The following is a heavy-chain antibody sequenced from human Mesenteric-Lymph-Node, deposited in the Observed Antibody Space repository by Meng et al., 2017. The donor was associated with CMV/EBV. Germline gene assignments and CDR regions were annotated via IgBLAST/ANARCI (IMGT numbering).Heavy chain of an antibody. V-gene: IGHV3-74*01. D-gene: IGHD4-11*01. Sequence: GESLKISCAASGFTFSSYWMHCVRQAPGKGLVWVSHINSDGSSTNYADSVKGRFTIPRDNAKNTLYLQMNSLRAEDTAVYYCAREPPSVTTTPARPQLDYWGQGTLVTVSS. CDR2: INSDGSST. J-gene: IGHJ4*02. CDR1: GFTFSSYW. CDR3: AREPPSVTTTPARPQLDY.